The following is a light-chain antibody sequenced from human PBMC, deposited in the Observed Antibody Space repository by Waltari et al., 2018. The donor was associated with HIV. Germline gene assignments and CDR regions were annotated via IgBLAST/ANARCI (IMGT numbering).Light chain of an antibody. V-gene: IGKV1-6*02. CDR2: AAS. CDR3: LHDYIFPYT. J-gene: IGKJ2*01. CDR1: QGIGKD. Sequence: AIQMTQSPSSLSASIGDRVTITCLASQGIGKDLSWYQQKPGKAPNLLIYAASILQSGVSSRFSGAGSATDFTLTISNLQPEDFATYFCLHDYIFPYTFGPGTKLEI.